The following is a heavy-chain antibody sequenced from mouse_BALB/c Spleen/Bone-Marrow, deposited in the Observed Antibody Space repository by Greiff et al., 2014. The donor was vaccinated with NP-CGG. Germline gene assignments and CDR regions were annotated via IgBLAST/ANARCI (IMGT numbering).Heavy chain of an antibody. CDR3: ARFGLYYFDY. J-gene: IGHJ2*02. CDR1: GYAFTNYL. D-gene: IGHD1-1*02. Sequence: QVQLQQSGAELVRPGTAVNVSCKASGYAFTNYLIEWVKQRPGQGLEWIGVINPGSGGANYNEKFKGKATLTADKSSSTAYMQLSSLTSDDSAVYFCARFGLYYFDYWGQGTSLTVSS. CDR2: INPGSGGA. V-gene: IGHV1-54*01.